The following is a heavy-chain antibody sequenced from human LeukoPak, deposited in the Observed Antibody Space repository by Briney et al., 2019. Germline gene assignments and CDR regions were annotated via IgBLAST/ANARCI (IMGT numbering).Heavy chain of an antibody. V-gene: IGHV1-2*02. CDR3: ARGLWFGEPQGENY. CDR1: GYTFTGYY. J-gene: IGHJ4*02. Sequence: ASVKVSCKASGYTFTGYYMHWVRQAPGQGLEWMGWINPNSGGTNYAQKFQGRVTMTRDTSISTAYMELSRLRSEDTAVYYCARGLWFGEPQGENYWGQGTLVTVSS. D-gene: IGHD3-10*01. CDR2: INPNSGGT.